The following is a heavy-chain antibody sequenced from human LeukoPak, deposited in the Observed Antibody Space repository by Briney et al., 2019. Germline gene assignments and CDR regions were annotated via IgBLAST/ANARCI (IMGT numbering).Heavy chain of an antibody. Sequence: GGSLRLSCAASGFTVSTNYMSWVRQAPGKGLEWVSVSYSGGSTYYAESVKGRFTISRDNSKNTLYLQMNSLRAEDTAVYFCAREANYYDRSGILDYWGQGTLVTVSS. CDR1: GFTVSTNY. V-gene: IGHV3-66*01. J-gene: IGHJ4*02. D-gene: IGHD3-22*01. CDR2: SYSGGST. CDR3: AREANYYDRSGILDY.